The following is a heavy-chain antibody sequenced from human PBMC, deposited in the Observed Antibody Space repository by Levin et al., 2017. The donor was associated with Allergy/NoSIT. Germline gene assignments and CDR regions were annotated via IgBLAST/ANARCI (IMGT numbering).Heavy chain of an antibody. J-gene: IGHJ5*02. D-gene: IGHD5-18*01. CDR2: IYWDDDK. V-gene: IGHV2-5*02. CDR3: AHSIRYSYGFFGWFDP. Sequence: SGPTLVKPTQTLTLTCTFSGFSLSTSGVGVGWIRQPPGKALEWLALIYWDDDKRYSPSLKSRLTITKDTSKNQVVLTMTNMDPVDTATYYYAHSIRYSYGFFGWFDPWGQGTLVTVSS. CDR1: GFSLSTSGVG.